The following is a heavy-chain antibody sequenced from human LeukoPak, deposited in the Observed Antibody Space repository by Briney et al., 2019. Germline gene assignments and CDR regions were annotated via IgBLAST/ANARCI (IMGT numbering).Heavy chain of an antibody. CDR3: AKVRGVYCSSPACYYYDS. V-gene: IGHV3-23*01. CDR2: VSPSGGGT. CDR1: GFTFSSYA. D-gene: IGHD2-2*01. J-gene: IGHJ4*02. Sequence: TGGSLRLSCGASGFTFSSYAMSWVRQSPGRGLEWVAGVSPSGGGTLYADSVEGRFTISRDNSNDIVYLQLSSLRAEDSALYYCAKVRGVYCSSPACYYYDSWAREPRSPSPQ.